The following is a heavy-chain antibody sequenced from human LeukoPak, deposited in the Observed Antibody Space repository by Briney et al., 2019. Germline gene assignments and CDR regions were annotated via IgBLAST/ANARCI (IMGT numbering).Heavy chain of an antibody. D-gene: IGHD2-15*01. CDR2: IYSGGST. CDR1: GFTVSSNY. J-gene: IGHJ6*02. CDR3: ARTGYCSGGSCYPDYYYYGMDV. Sequence: GGSLRLSCAASGFTVSSNYMSWVRQAPGKGLEWVSVIYSGGSTYYADSVKGRFTISRDNSKNTLYLQMNSLRAEDTAVYYCARTGYCSGGSCYPDYYYYGMDVWGQGTTVTVSS. V-gene: IGHV3-66*01.